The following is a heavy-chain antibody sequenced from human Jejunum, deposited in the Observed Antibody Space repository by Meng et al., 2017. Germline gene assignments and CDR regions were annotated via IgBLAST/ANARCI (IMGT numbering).Heavy chain of an antibody. CDR3: ARIYRTWDSFDI. CDR2: IKTSGTT. V-gene: IGHV4-4*07. CDR1: DISITSYD. D-gene: IGHD1-14*01. J-gene: IGHJ3*02. Sequence: SETLSLTCTVSDISITSYDWSWIRQPAGKGLDWIGRIKTSGTTTYNPALKSRVTMSVDTSKHQFFLNMTSVTAADSAVYYCARIYRTWDSFDICGQGTIVAFSS.